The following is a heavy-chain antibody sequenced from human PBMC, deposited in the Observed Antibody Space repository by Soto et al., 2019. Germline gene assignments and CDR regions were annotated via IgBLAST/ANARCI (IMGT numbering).Heavy chain of an antibody. D-gene: IGHD3-16*01. CDR1: GGSISSYY. CDR3: ARMMDYYYYMDV. V-gene: IGHV4-59*01. CDR2: IYYSGST. Sequence: SETLSLTCTVSGGSISSYYWSWIRQPPGKGLEWIGYIYYSGSTNYNPPLKSRVTISVDTSKNQFSLKLSSVTAADTAVYYCARMMDYYYYMDVWGKGTTVTVSS. J-gene: IGHJ6*03.